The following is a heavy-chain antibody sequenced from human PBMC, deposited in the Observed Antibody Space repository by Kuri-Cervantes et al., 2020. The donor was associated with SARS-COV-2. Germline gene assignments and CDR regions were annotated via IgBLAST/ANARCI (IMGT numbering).Heavy chain of an antibody. D-gene: IGHD4-23*01. CDR2: ISSRGDST. Sequence: GESLKISFAASGFTFSSYAMGWVRQAPGKGLEWVSSISSRGDSTYYADSVRGRFTISRDNSKNTLYLQMNSLRADDTAVYYFAKNRRTVAAPFDYWGQGTLVTVSS. CDR1: GFTFSSYA. J-gene: IGHJ4*02. CDR3: AKNRRTVAAPFDY. V-gene: IGHV3-23*01.